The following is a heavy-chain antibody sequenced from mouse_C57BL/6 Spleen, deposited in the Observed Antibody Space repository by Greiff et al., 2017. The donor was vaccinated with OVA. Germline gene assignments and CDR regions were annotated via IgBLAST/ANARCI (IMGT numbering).Heavy chain of an antibody. CDR1: GYTFTGYW. V-gene: IGHV1-9*01. CDR3: ARKGGVYYDYDGNFDV. CDR2: ILPGSGST. D-gene: IGHD2-4*01. Sequence: VQLQQSGAELMKPGASVKLSCKATGYTFTGYWIEWVKQRPGHGLEWIGEILPGSGSTNYNEKFKGKATFTADTSSNTAYMQLRSLTTEDSAIYDCARKGGVYYDYDGNFDVWGTGTTVTVSS. J-gene: IGHJ1*03.